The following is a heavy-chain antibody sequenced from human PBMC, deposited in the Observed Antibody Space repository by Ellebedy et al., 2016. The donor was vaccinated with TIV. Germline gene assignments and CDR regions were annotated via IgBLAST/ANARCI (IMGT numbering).Heavy chain of an antibody. CDR1: GFTFSCYA. CDR3: AVSRWAAAGLYYFDF. D-gene: IGHD6-13*01. CDR2: ISDDGTSE. J-gene: IGHJ4*02. Sequence: PGGSLRLSCAASGFTFSCYALHWVRQAPGKGLEWVAVISDDGTSEHYGDSVKGRFTISRDNSKNTLYMQMNSLRVEDTAVYYCAVSRWAAAGLYYFDFWGQGTLVTVSS. V-gene: IGHV3-30-3*01.